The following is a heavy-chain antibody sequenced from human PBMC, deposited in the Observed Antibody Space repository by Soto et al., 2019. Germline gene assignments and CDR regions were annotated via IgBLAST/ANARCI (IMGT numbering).Heavy chain of an antibody. D-gene: IGHD3-22*01. CDR3: ARQEVGSDSSGYYSWFDP. CDR1: GYSFTSYW. V-gene: IGHV5-10-1*01. J-gene: IGHJ5*02. CDR2: IDPSDSYT. Sequence: GESLKISCKGSGYSFTSYWISWVRQMPGKGLEWMGRIDPSDSYTNYSPSFQGHVTISADKSISTAYLQWSSLKASDTAMYYCARQEVGSDSSGYYSWFDPWGQGTLVTVSS.